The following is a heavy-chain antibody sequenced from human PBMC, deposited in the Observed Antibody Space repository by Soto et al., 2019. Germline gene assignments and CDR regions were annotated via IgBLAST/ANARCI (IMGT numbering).Heavy chain of an antibody. J-gene: IGHJ4*02. Sequence: PGESLKISCKGSGYSFTSYWIGWVRQMPVKGLEWMGIIYPGDSDTRYSPSFQGQVTISADKSISTAYLQWSSLKASDTAMYYCARGPNYYGSGSYYPILDYWGQGTLVTVSS. CDR2: IYPGDSDT. CDR1: GYSFTSYW. D-gene: IGHD3-10*01. V-gene: IGHV5-51*01. CDR3: ARGPNYYGSGSYYPILDY.